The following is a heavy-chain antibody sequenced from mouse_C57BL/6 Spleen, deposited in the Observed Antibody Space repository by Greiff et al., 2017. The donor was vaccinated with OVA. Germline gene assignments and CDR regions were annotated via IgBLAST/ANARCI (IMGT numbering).Heavy chain of an antibody. D-gene: IGHD3-2*02. J-gene: IGHJ3*01. CDR3: ARGDSSGLRFAY. CDR1: GYAFSSYW. CDR2: IYPGDGDT. Sequence: QVQLQQSGAELVKPGASVKISCKASGYAFSSYWMNWVKQRPGKGLEWIGQIYPGDGDTKYNGKFKGKATLTADKSSSTAYMQLRSLTSEDSAVYFCARGDSSGLRFAYWGQGTLVTVSA. V-gene: IGHV1-80*01.